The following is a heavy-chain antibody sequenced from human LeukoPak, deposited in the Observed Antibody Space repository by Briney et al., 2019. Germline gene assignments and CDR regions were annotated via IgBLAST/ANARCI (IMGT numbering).Heavy chain of an antibody. Sequence: ASVKVSCKASGYTFTSYDINWVRQATGQGLGWMGWMNPNSGNTGYAQKFQGRVTMTRNTSISTAYMELSSLRSEDTAVYYCARTTYYYGSGSSPAFPDYWGQGTLVTVSS. V-gene: IGHV1-8*01. J-gene: IGHJ4*02. CDR2: MNPNSGNT. CDR3: ARTTYYYGSGSSPAFPDY. D-gene: IGHD3-10*01. CDR1: GYTFTSYD.